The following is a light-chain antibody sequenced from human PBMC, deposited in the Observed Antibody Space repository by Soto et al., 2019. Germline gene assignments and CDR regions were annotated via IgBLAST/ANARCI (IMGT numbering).Light chain of an antibody. J-gene: IGLJ2*01. CDR1: SSDVGGYNY. CDR2: EVT. V-gene: IGLV2-8*01. Sequence: QSALTQPPSASGSPGQSVTISCTGTSSDVGGYNYVSWYQHHPGKAPKLMIYEVTKRPSGVPDRFSGSKSGNTASLTVSGLQAEDETDYYCSSYAGTNGVLFGGGTKGTVL. CDR3: SSYAGTNGVL.